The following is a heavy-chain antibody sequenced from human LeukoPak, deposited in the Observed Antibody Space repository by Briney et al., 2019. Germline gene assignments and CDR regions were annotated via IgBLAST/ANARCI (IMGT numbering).Heavy chain of an antibody. CDR3: ARADLCGGDCYSPRYYYYYYGMDV. V-gene: IGHV4-59*11. J-gene: IGHJ6*02. Sequence: SETLSLTCSVSDDSFSTHYWTWIRQPPGKGLEWMGYISSIGSTNYNPSLKSRVTISVDTSKKQFSLKMTSVTAADTAVYYCARADLCGGDCYSPRYYYYYYGMDVWGQGTTVTVSS. CDR2: ISSIGST. D-gene: IGHD2-21*02. CDR1: DDSFSTHY.